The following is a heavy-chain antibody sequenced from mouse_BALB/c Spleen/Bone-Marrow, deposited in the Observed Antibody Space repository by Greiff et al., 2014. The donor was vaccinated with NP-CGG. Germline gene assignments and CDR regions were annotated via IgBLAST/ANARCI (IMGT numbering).Heavy chain of an antibody. V-gene: IGHV1S81*02. CDR3: TRTHYYGSRYYYAMDY. D-gene: IGHD1-1*01. Sequence: QVQLQQSGAELVKPGASVKLSCKASGYTFTSYYMYWVKQRPGQGLEWIGGINPSNGGTNFNEKFKSKATLTVDKSSSTAYMQLSSLTSEDSAVYYCTRTHYYGSRYYYAMDYWGQGTSVTVSS. CDR1: GYTFTSYY. CDR2: INPSNGGT. J-gene: IGHJ4*01.